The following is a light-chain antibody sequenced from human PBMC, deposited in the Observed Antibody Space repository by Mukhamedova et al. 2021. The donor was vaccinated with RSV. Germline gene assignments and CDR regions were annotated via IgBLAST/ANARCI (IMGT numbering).Light chain of an antibody. CDR3: QQFNSYPYT. J-gene: IGKJ2*01. CDR2: KAS. Sequence: GDRVTITCRASQSISSWLAWYQQKPGKAPNLLIYKASTLQTGVPSRFSGSGSGTEFTLTISSLQPDDFATFYCQQFNSYPYTFGQG. V-gene: IGKV1-5*03. CDR1: QSISSW.